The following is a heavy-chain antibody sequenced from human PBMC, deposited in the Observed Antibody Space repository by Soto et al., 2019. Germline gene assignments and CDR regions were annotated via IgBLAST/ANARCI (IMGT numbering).Heavy chain of an antibody. CDR1: GGAFTNYS. V-gene: IGHV1-69*06. J-gene: IGHJ6*02. CDR2: ILPLHNTS. Sequence: QVHLLQSGAEVKKPGSSLKVSCKVSGGAFTNYSLNWVRHSPGQGLEWLGGILPLHNTSNYSEKFVGRLSVTADISSSTVYMHLSGLTSGDTATYYCASWSAWNPLYYHGMDVWGQGTTVTVSS. CDR3: ASWSAWNPLYYHGMDV. D-gene: IGHD1-1*01.